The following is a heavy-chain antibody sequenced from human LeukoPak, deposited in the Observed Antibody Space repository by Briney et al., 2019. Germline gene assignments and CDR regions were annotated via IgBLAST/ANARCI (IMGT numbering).Heavy chain of an antibody. J-gene: IGHJ4*02. V-gene: IGHV3-64*05. D-gene: IGHD6-19*01. Sequence: GGSLRLSCSVSGFTFSNYAMHWVRQAPGKGLEYLSGISSNGGRTYYADCVKGRFTISRDNSKNTMYVQMSTLRVEDTAVYYCVKDPHSSGRYYFDYWGQGTLVTVSS. CDR2: ISSNGGRT. CDR3: VKDPHSSGRYYFDY. CDR1: GFTFSNYA.